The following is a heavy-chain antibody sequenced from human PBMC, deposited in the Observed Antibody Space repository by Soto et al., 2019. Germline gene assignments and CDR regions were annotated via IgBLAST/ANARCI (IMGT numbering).Heavy chain of an antibody. CDR2: ISSSGSSI. J-gene: IGHJ6*02. CDR3: ARFPAAGGSYDFYGMDV. Sequence: GVSLRVSCAASGFTLSDYYMIWIRQDPGKGLEWVSYISSSGSSIYYADFVEGRFTISRDNAKNSLYLQMNSLRAEETAVYYCARFPAAGGSYDFYGMDVWGQGTTVTVSS. CDR1: GFTLSDYY. V-gene: IGHV3-11*01. D-gene: IGHD6-13*01.